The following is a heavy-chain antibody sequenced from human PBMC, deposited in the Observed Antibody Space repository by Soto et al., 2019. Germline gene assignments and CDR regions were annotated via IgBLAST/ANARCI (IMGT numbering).Heavy chain of an antibody. D-gene: IGHD7-27*01. V-gene: IGHV3-53*02. CDR3: ARVGTSESFFDY. CDR1: GFTVSDNR. J-gene: IGHJ4*02. Sequence: EVQLVETGGGLIQPGGSLRLSCVVSGFTVSDNRMTWIRQAPGQGLEWVADLYFYGSANYADSVRGRFTISKDDSKNTLYLQMNNVRAEDTAVYYYARVGTSESFFDYWGQGTLVTVSP. CDR2: LYFYGSA.